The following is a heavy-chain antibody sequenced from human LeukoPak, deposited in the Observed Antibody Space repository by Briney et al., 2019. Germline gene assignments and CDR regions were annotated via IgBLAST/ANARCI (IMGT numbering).Heavy chain of an antibody. Sequence: GGSLRLSCAASGFTFSSYWMHWVRQAPGKGLVWVSLISSDGSSTTYADSVKGRFTISRDNSKNTLSLQMNSLRPEDTAVYYCARDFGRGIVAASYWGQGTLVTVSS. D-gene: IGHD6-25*01. V-gene: IGHV3-74*01. J-gene: IGHJ4*02. CDR2: ISSDGSST. CDR1: GFTFSSYW. CDR3: ARDFGRGIVAASY.